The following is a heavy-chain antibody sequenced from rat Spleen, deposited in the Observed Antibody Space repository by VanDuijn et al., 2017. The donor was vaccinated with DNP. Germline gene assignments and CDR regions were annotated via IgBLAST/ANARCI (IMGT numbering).Heavy chain of an antibody. D-gene: IGHD1-11*01. Sequence: QVQLKESGPGLVQPSQTLSLTCTVSGFSLTSYHVHWVRQPPGKGLEWMGRIQSGGNTDYNLTLKSRLSISRDTTKSQVFLKMKSVKTEDTARYFCARADPYGGYGDYWGQGVMVTVSS. V-gene: IGHV2-27*01. CDR1: GFSLTSYH. CDR3: ARADPYGGYGDY. J-gene: IGHJ2*01. CDR2: IQSGGNT.